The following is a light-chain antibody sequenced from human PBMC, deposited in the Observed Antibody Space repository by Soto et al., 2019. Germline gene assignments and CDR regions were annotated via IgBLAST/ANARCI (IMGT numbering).Light chain of an antibody. V-gene: IGKV1-5*01. CDR2: DAS. CDR3: QQYNRWWT. Sequence: DIQMTQSPSTLSASVGDRVTITCRASQSISSWLAWYQQKPGKAPKLLIYDASSLESGVPSRFSGSGSGTEFTLTIRSLQPDDFATYYCQQYNRWWTFGQGTKVDIK. CDR1: QSISSW. J-gene: IGKJ1*01.